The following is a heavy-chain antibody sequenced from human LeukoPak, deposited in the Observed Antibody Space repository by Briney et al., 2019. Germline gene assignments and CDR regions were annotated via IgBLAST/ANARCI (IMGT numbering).Heavy chain of an antibody. V-gene: IGHV1-69*06. CDR1: GGTFSSYA. CDR2: IIPIFGTA. J-gene: IGHJ6*03. Sequence: ASVKVSCKASGGTFSSYAISWVRQAPGQGLEWMGGIIPIFGTANYTQKFQGRVTIAADKSTSTAYMELSSLRSEDTAVYYCARVRAVYYYYYMDVWGKGTTVTVSS. CDR3: ARVRAVYYYYYMDV.